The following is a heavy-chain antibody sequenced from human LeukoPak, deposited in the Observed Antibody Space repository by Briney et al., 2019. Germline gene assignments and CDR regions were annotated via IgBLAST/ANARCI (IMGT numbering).Heavy chain of an antibody. CDR3: AKGQRVVPAATAFNY. Sequence: TGGSLRLSCAASGFTFSSYWMSWVRQAPGKGLEWVSAISGSGGSTYYADSVKGRFTISRDNSKNTLYLQMNSLRAEDTAVYYCAKGQRVVPAATAFNYWGQGTLVTVSS. CDR1: GFTFSSYW. D-gene: IGHD2-2*01. J-gene: IGHJ4*02. CDR2: ISGSGGST. V-gene: IGHV3-23*01.